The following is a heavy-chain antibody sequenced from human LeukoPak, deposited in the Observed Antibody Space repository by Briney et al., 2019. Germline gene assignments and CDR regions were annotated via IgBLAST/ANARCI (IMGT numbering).Heavy chain of an antibody. V-gene: IGHV1-3*01. CDR2: INAGNGNT. CDR1: GYTFTSYA. CDR3: ARGVATNRYYFDY. Sequence: ASVTVSCKASGYTFTSYAMHWVRQAPGQRLEWMGWINAGNGNTKYSQKFQGRVTITRDTSASTAYMELSSLRSEDTAVYSCARGVATNRYYFDYWGQGTLVTVSS. D-gene: IGHD5-12*01. J-gene: IGHJ4*02.